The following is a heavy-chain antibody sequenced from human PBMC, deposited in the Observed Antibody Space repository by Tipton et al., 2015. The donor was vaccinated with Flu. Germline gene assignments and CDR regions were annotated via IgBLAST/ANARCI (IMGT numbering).Heavy chain of an antibody. Sequence: TLFLTCTVSSGSIRSTNYFCAWIRQPPGKGLELIGSVYPSGTTYYNPSLKSRVTISVDTSKSQFSLKLRSVTAADTAVYYCARLSYYDVDLKNFYFDYWGQGALVTVSS. CDR1: SGSIRSTNYF. CDR2: VYPSGTT. D-gene: IGHD3-10*02. J-gene: IGHJ4*02. CDR3: ARLSYYDVDLKNFYFDY. V-gene: IGHV4-39*01.